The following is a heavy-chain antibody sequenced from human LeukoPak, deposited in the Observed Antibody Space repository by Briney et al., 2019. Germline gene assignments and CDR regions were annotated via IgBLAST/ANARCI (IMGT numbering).Heavy chain of an antibody. J-gene: IGHJ5*02. CDR3: ARDPTTETYYYGSGSYMGGFDP. CDR2: IYYSGST. V-gene: IGHV4-39*07. D-gene: IGHD3-10*01. CDR1: GGSISSSSYY. Sequence: SETLSLTCTVSGGSISSSSYYWGWIRQPPGKGLEWIGSIYYSGSTYYNPSLKSRVTISVDTSKNQFSLKLSSVTAADTAVYYCARDPTTETYYYGSGSYMGGFDPWGQGTLVTVSS.